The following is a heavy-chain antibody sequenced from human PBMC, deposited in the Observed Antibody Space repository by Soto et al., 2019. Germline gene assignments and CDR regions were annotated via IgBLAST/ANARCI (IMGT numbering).Heavy chain of an antibody. CDR3: ATGGHNDGYNFYHGMDV. CDR1: GGIFTNNA. J-gene: IGHJ6*02. V-gene: IGHV1-69*01. CDR2: VIPLFDTA. Sequence: QVQAVQSGAEVKKPGSSVKVSCKVSGGIFTNNAISWVRQAPGQGLEWLGGVIPLFDTAYYAQIFRGRLRTSEYGATTTACMELSGLTSADTAVDFCATGGHNDGYNFYHGMDVWGQGTTVTVS. D-gene: IGHD5-18*01.